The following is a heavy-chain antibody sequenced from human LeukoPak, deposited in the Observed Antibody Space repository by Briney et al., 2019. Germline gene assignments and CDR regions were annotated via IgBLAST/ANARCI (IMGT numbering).Heavy chain of an antibody. CDR3: ARGGSSGWYYHFDY. D-gene: IGHD6-19*01. V-gene: IGHV4-59*01. Sequence: SETLSLTCTVSGGPIGSYYWSWIRQPPGKGLEWIGYIYYNVSINHNPSLKSRVIISVDTSKNQFSLKLSAVTAADTAVYYCARGGSSGWYYHFDYWGQGTLVTVSS. CDR2: IYYNVSI. CDR1: GGPIGSYY. J-gene: IGHJ4*02.